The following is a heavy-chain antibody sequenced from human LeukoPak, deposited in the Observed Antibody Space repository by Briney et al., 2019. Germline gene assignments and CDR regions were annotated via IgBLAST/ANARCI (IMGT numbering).Heavy chain of an antibody. D-gene: IGHD3-22*01. CDR1: GITLSNYG. J-gene: IGHJ4*02. V-gene: IGHV3-23*01. Sequence: GGSLRLSCAVSGITLSNYGMSWVRQAPGKGLEWVAGISDRGSRTNYADSVKGRFTISTDHPKNTLYLQMNSLRAEDTAVYFCAKRGVVIRVILVGFHKEAYYFDSWGQGALVTVYS. CDR3: AKRGVVIRVILVGFHKEAYYFDS. CDR2: ISDRGSRT.